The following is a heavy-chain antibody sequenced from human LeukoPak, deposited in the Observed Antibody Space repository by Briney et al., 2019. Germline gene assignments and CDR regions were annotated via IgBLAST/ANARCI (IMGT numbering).Heavy chain of an antibody. J-gene: IGHJ4*02. D-gene: IGHD4-23*01. Sequence: PSETLSLTCAVYGGSFSGYYWSWIRQPPGKGLEWIGRIYTSGITEYNPSLKSRVTISLDTSKNQFSLKLSSVTAADTAVYYCARYDYGDNRGFDYWGQGTLVTVSS. V-gene: IGHV4-4*08. CDR1: GGSFSGYY. CDR3: ARYDYGDNRGFDY. CDR2: IYTSGIT.